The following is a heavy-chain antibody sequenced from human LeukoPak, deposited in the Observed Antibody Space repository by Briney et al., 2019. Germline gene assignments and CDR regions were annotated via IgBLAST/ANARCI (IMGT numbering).Heavy chain of an antibody. J-gene: IGHJ4*02. CDR3: AKDIVKDYDILTGYYPFDY. CDR2: ISGDGGST. V-gene: IGHV3-43*02. CDR1: GFTFDDYA. Sequence: PGGSLRLSXAASGFTFDDYAMHWVRQAPGKGLEWVSLISGDGGSTYYADSVKGRFTISRDNSKNSLYLQMNSLRTEDTALYYCAKDIVKDYDILTGYYPFDYWGQGTLVTVSS. D-gene: IGHD3-9*01.